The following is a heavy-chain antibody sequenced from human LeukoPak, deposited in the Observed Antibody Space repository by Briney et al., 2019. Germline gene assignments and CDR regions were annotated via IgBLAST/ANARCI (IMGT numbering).Heavy chain of an antibody. Sequence: PGGSLRLSCEASGFTFSAYALSWVRQAPGKGLEWVSAITGPGEGTWHADSVKGRFTTSRDNSQRTLYLQMSSLRAEDTAVYYCAKRIVGWYQIDYWGHGTLVTVPS. CDR2: ITGPGEGT. D-gene: IGHD6-19*01. J-gene: IGHJ4*01. CDR1: GFTFSAYA. CDR3: AKRIVGWYQIDY. V-gene: IGHV3-23*01.